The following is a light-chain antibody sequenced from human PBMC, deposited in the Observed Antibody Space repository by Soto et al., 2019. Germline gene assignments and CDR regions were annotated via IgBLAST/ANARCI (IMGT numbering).Light chain of an antibody. CDR2: GVS. CDR1: QSVTSSY. J-gene: IGKJ1*01. CDR3: QQYGSLPRT. Sequence: IVLTQSPGTLSLYPGERATLSCRASQSVTSSYFAWYQQKPGQAPRLLIYGVSSRATGISARFSGSGSGTDFTLTISRLEPEDFAVYYCQQYGSLPRTFGQGTNVDNK. V-gene: IGKV3-20*01.